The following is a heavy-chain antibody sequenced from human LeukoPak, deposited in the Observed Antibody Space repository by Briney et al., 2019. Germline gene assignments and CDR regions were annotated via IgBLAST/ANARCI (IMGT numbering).Heavy chain of an antibody. Sequence: GGSLRLSCAASGFTVSSSYMSWVRRAPGKGLDWVSVIYTGGTTFYADSVKGRFTISRDNSKNTLYLQMNSLRAEDTAVYYCARLGETRWLHRFDYWGQGTLVTVSS. CDR3: ARLGETRWLHRFDY. J-gene: IGHJ4*02. CDR1: GFTVSSSY. V-gene: IGHV3-53*01. CDR2: IYTGGTT. D-gene: IGHD5-24*01.